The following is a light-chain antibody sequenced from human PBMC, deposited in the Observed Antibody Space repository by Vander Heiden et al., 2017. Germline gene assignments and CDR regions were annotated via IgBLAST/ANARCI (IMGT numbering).Light chain of an antibody. V-gene: IGKV3-11*01. Sequence: EIALTESPATLSLSPGARATLSCRASQSVSSYLAWYQQKPGQAPMLLIYDASNRATGIPATFSGSGSGTDFTLTISSLEPEAFAVYYCQQRSNWPPTWTFGQGTKVEIK. CDR1: QSVSSY. CDR3: QQRSNWPPTWT. CDR2: DAS. J-gene: IGKJ1*01.